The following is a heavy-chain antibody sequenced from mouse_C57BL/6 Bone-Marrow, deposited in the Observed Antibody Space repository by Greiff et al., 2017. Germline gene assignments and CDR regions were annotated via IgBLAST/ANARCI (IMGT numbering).Heavy chain of an antibody. CDR3: TTGGYFDV. J-gene: IGHJ1*03. CDR2: IDPENGDT. V-gene: IGHV14-4*01. Sequence: EVQLQQSGAELVKPGASVKLSCTASGFTIKDDYMHWVKQRPEQGLEWIGWIDPENGDTEYASKFQGKATITADTSSNTAYLQLSSLTSEDTAVYYCTTGGYFDVWGTGTTVTVSS. CDR1: GFTIKDDY.